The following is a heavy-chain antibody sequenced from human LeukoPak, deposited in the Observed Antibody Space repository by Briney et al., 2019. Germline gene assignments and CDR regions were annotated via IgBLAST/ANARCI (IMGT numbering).Heavy chain of an antibody. CDR2: IMPMFGKA. D-gene: IGHD4-17*01. CDR3: ARALSKSYYGDYVF. J-gene: IGHJ4*02. V-gene: IGHV1-69*13. CDR1: GGTFSSYD. Sequence: GASVKVSCKASGGTFSSYDISWVRQAPGQGLEWMGGIMPMFGKANYAQKFQGRVTITADESTSTAYMELSSLRSEDTAVYYCARALSKSYYGDYVFWGQGTLVTVSS.